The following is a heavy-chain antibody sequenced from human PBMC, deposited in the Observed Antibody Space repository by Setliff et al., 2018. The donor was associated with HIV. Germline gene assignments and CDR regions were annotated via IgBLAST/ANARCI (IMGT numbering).Heavy chain of an antibody. D-gene: IGHD1-20*01. CDR2: VEPQHGET. CDR3: ARASITGTTWGMDY. V-gene: IGHV1-69-2*01. J-gene: IGHJ4*02. CDR1: GYTFTDYY. Sequence: ASVKVSCKASGYTFTDYYMHWVQQAPGKGLEWMGRVEPQHGETIFAGKFQGRVTITADTSTDTAYMELSSLRSEDTAVYSCARASITGTTWGMDYWGQGTLVTVSS.